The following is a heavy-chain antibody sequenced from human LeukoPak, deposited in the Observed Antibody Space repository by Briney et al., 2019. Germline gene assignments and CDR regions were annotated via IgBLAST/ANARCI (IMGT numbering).Heavy chain of an antibody. J-gene: IGHJ4*02. CDR3: GRESYSWSWYGPDQ. V-gene: IGHV3-23*01. CDR1: GFTFSNYA. Sequence: PGGSLRLSCAASGFTFSNYAMIWVRQAPGKGLEWVSTISGSGGSTYYADSVKGRFTISRDNAKNTLYLQMDSLRAEDTAVYYCGRESYSWSWYGPDQWGQGTLVTVSS. CDR2: ISGSGGST. D-gene: IGHD1-26*01.